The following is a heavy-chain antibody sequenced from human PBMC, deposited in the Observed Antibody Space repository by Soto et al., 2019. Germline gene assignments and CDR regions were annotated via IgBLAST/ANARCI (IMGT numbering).Heavy chain of an antibody. CDR3: ARGRGSHSSKLDY. J-gene: IGHJ4*02. D-gene: IGHD3-16*01. Sequence: SETLSLTCAVSGGSVSSENTYWSWIRQPPGKGLEWIAYMYYTGTTNYNPSLKSRVIISVDMSKNQVSLKLSSVTAADTAVYYCARGRGSHSSKLDYWGQGTLVTVSS. CDR1: GGSVSSENTY. CDR2: MYYTGTT. V-gene: IGHV4-61*01.